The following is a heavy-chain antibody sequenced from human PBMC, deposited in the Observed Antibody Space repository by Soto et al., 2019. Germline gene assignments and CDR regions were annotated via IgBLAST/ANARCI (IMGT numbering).Heavy chain of an antibody. V-gene: IGHV3-15*01. CDR1: GLNLSHPW. D-gene: IGHD3-9*01. J-gene: IGHJ4*02. CDR2: IKSKTDGGTA. CDR3: XTGIYYDILTGYYNVAY. Sequence: GESLRLSCAASGLNLSHPWMTWVRQAAGKGLEWVGRIKSKTDGGTADYAAPVKGRFTISRDDSKNTVYLQMNSLKTEDTAVYYCXTGIYYDILTGYYNVAYWGQGTLVTVSS.